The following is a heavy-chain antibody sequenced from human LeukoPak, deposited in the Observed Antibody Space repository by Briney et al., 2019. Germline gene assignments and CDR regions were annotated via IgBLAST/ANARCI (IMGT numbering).Heavy chain of an antibody. CDR1: GFTFSSYG. D-gene: IGHD3-10*01. CDR2: ISFDASNK. V-gene: IGHV3-30*03. CDR3: TGNYYGSGSYADFDY. J-gene: IGHJ4*02. Sequence: GGSLRLSCAASGFTFSSYGMHWVRQAPGKGLEWVAVISFDASNKYYADSVKGRFTISRDDSKNMAYLQMDSLKTEDTAVYYCTGNYYGSGSYADFDYWGQGTLVTVSS.